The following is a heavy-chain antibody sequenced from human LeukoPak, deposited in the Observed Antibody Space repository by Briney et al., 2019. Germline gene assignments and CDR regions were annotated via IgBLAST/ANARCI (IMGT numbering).Heavy chain of an antibody. CDR2: IYYSGST. V-gene: IGHV4-39*01. D-gene: IGHD2-2*01. J-gene: IGHJ2*01. CDR3: ARPCGYCSSLGYFDL. CDR1: GGSISSSSYY. Sequence: SETLSLTCTVSGGSISSSSYYWGWIRQPPGKGLEWIGSIYYSGSTYYNPSLKSRVTISVDTSKNQFSLKLSSVTAADTAVYYCARPCGYCSSLGYFDLWGRGTLVTVSS.